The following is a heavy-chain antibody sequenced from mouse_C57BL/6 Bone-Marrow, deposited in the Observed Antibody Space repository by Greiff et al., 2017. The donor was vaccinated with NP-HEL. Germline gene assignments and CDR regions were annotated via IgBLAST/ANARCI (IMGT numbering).Heavy chain of an antibody. CDR2: ISDGGSYT. D-gene: IGHD1-1*01. J-gene: IGHJ4*01. CDR3: ARERVYYYGSSSYYAMDY. Sequence: EVKLEESGGGLVKPGGSLKLSCAASGFTFSSYAMSWVRQTPEKRLEWVATISDGGSYTYYPDNVKGRFTISRDNAKNNLYLQMSHLKSEDTAMYYCARERVYYYGSSSYYAMDYWGQGTSVTVSS. V-gene: IGHV5-4*01. CDR1: GFTFSSYA.